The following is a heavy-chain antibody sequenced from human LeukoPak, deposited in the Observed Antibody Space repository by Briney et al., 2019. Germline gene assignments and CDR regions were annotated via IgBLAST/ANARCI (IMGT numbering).Heavy chain of an antibody. D-gene: IGHD3-10*01. CDR2: IIPIFGTA. J-gene: IGHJ4*02. CDR1: GGTFSSYA. V-gene: IGHV1-69*13. CDR3: ARAFHYYGSGSPLGYFDY. Sequence: ASVKVSCKASGGTFSSYAISWVRQAPGQGLEWMGGIIPIFGTANYAQKFQGRVTITADESTSTACMELSSLRSEDTAVYYCARAFHYYGSGSPLGYFDYWGQGTLVTVSS.